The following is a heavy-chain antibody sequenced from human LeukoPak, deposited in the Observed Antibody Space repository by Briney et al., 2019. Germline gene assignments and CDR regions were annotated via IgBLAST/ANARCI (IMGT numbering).Heavy chain of an antibody. J-gene: IGHJ4*02. Sequence: ASVKVSCKASGYTFTGYYMHWVRQAPGQGLEWMGRINPNSGGTNYAQKFQGRVTMTRDTSISTAYMELSRLRSDDTAVYYCARGTYYYDSSGYRFFDYWGQGTLVTVSS. CDR3: ARGTYYYDSSGYRFFDY. CDR2: INPNSGGT. D-gene: IGHD3-22*01. V-gene: IGHV1-2*06. CDR1: GYTFTGYY.